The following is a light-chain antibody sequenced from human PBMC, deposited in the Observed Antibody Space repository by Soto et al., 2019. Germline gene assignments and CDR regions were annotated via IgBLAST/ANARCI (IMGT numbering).Light chain of an antibody. V-gene: IGLV2-14*01. CDR3: SSYTSSNTLEF. J-gene: IGLJ1*01. Sequence: QSALSRPASESRSPGQSSTISRTGNSNDVRGYNYVSWYQQRPGKAPKLMIYDVSNRPSGVSNRFSGSKSGNTASLTISGLQADDEADYYCSSYTSSNTLEFFGTGTKVTVL. CDR2: DVS. CDR1: SNDVRGYNY.